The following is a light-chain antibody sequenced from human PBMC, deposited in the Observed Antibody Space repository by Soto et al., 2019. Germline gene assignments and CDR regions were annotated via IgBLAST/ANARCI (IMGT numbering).Light chain of an antibody. CDR3: GTWDSRLGAVV. CDR1: SSNIGTYY. V-gene: IGLV1-51*01. CDR2: DND. Sequence: QSVLTQPPSVSAAPGQKVTISCSGGSSNIGTYYVSWYQQFPKTAPKLLIHDNDKRPSGIPDRFSGSKSGTSATLGITGLQTGDEADYYCGTWDSRLGAVVFGGGTKLTVL. J-gene: IGLJ2*01.